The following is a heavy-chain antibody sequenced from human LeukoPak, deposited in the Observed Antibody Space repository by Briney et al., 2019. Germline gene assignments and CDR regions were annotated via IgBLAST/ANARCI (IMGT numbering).Heavy chain of an antibody. Sequence: GGSLRLSCAASGFTFSSYSMNWVRQAPGKGLEWVSYISSSSSTIYYADSVKGRFSIFRDNAKNSLYLQMNSLRAEDTAVYYCACGYSYGGGFDIWGQGTMVTVSS. CDR2: ISSSSSTI. CDR1: GFTFSSYS. J-gene: IGHJ3*02. CDR3: ACGYSYGGGFDI. V-gene: IGHV3-48*01. D-gene: IGHD5-18*01.